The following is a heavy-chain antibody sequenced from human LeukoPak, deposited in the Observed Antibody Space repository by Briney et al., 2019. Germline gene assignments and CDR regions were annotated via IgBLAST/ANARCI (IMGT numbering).Heavy chain of an antibody. Sequence: GGSLRLSCAASGFTFSNYGMNWVRQAPGKGLEWVSYISSSRSSIDYADSVRGRFTISRDNARNSLYLQMNSLRAEDTAVYYCARRAGAYSHPYDYWGQGTLVTVSS. V-gene: IGHV3-48*01. D-gene: IGHD4/OR15-4a*01. CDR2: ISSSRSSI. CDR3: ARRAGAYSHPYDY. CDR1: GFTFSNYG. J-gene: IGHJ4*02.